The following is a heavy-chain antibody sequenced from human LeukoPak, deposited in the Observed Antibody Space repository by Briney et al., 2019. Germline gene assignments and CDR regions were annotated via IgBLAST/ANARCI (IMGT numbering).Heavy chain of an antibody. D-gene: IGHD3-3*01. Sequence: SETLSLTCTVSGCSISSGYYWGWIRQPPGKGLEWIGSIYHSGSTYYSPSLKSRVSISIDTSKNQFSLNLSSVTAADTAIYSCARVHSWSGPDFWGQGTLVTASS. J-gene: IGHJ4*02. CDR1: GCSISSGYY. CDR2: IYHSGST. V-gene: IGHV4-38-2*02. CDR3: ARVHSWSGPDF.